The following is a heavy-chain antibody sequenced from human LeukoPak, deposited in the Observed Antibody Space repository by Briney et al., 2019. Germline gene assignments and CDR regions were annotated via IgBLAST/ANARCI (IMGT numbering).Heavy chain of an antibody. D-gene: IGHD3-22*01. CDR2: ISGSGGST. Sequence: GGSLRLSCAASGFTFNTYAMIWVRQAPGTGLEWVSAISGSGGSTFYADSVKGRFTISRDNSKNTLYLQMNSLRAEDTAVYYCAKLYDGLVKYWGQGTLVTVSA. V-gene: IGHV3-23*01. J-gene: IGHJ4*02. CDR1: GFTFNTYA. CDR3: AKLYDGLVKY.